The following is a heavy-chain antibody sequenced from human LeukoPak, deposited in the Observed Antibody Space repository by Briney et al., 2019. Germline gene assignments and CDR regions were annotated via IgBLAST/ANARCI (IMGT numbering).Heavy chain of an antibody. V-gene: IGHV3-7*01. CDR2: IKQDGSEK. CDR1: GFTFSSYS. CDR3: ARDRSCSSTSCYEAFWFDP. D-gene: IGHD2-2*01. J-gene: IGHJ5*02. Sequence: GGSLRLSCAASGFTFSSYSMNWVRQAPGKGLEWVANIKQDGSEKYYVDSVKGRFTISRDNAKNSLYLQMNSLRAEDTAVYYCARDRSCSSTSCYEAFWFDPWGQGTLVTVSS.